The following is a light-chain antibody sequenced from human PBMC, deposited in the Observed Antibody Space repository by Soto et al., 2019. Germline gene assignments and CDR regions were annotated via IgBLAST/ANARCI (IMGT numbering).Light chain of an antibody. J-gene: IGKJ4*01. Sequence: EIVLTQSPATLSLSPGERATLSCRASQSVSSYLAWYQQKPGQAPRLLIYGASNRATGIPARFSGSGSGTDFTLTISSLEPEDFAVYYCQQRSNWPHLTFGGGTKVEIK. CDR2: GAS. CDR1: QSVSSY. V-gene: IGKV3-11*01. CDR3: QQRSNWPHLT.